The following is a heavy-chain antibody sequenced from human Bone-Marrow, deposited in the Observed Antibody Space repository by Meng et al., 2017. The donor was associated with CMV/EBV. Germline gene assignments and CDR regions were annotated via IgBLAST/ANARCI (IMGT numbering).Heavy chain of an antibody. J-gene: IGHJ4*02. Sequence: SETLSLTCTVSGGSISSYYWSWIRQPAGKGLEWIGRIYTSGSTNYNPSLKSRVTMSVDTSKNQFSLKLTSVTAADTAVYYCVRVYDSNIYSPYDYWGQGTLVTVSS. V-gene: IGHV4-4*07. CDR3: VRVYDSNIYSPYDY. D-gene: IGHD3-22*01. CDR2: IYTSGST. CDR1: GGSISSYY.